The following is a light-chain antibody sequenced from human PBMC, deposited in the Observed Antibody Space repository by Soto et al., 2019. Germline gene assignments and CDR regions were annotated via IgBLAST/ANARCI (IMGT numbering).Light chain of an antibody. CDR1: SSDVGAYKY. J-gene: IGLJ3*02. CDR2: EVT. Sequence: QSALTQPPSASGPPGQSVTISCTGTSSDVGAYKYVSWYQQYPGKAPKLMIYEVTKRPSGVPDRFSGSKSGNTASLTVSGLQAEDEADLGNDIWVFGGGTKVTVL. V-gene: IGLV2-8*01. CDR3: DIWV.